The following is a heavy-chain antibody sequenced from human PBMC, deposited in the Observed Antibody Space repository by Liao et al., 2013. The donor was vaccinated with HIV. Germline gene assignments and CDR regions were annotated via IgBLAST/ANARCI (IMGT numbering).Heavy chain of an antibody. D-gene: IGHD3-3*01. J-gene: IGHJ3*02. CDR3: ARGSPRVVMGVMNAFDI. Sequence: QVQLQQWGAGLLKPSETLSLTCAVYGGSFSGYYWSWIRQPPGKGLEWIGEINDSGSTNYNPSLKSRVTISVDTSKNQFSLKVSSVTAADTAVYYCARGSPRVVMGVMNAFDIWGQGTMVTSLQ. V-gene: IGHV4-34*01. CDR2: INDSGST. CDR1: GGSFSGYY.